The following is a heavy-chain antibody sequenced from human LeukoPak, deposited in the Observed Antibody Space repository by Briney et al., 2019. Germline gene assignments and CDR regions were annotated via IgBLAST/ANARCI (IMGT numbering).Heavy chain of an antibody. V-gene: IGHV4-38-2*01. CDR3: ARGYYGSGSLYYFDS. J-gene: IGHJ4*02. CDR2: VYHSGST. D-gene: IGHD3-10*01. CDR1: AFSINSGYY. Sequence: SETLSLTCAVSAFSINSGYYWGWIRQPPGKGLEWIGTVYHSGSTYYNPSLKSRVTMSVDTSKNQFSLKLSSVTAADTAVYYCARGYYGSGSLYYFDSWGQGTLVTVSS.